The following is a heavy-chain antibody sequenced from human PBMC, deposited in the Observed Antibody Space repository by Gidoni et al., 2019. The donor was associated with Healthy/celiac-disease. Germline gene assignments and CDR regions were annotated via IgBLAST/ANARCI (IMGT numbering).Heavy chain of an antibody. Sequence: EVQPVQSGAEVKKPGESLKISCKGSGYSVTSYWIGWVRQMPGKGLECMGIIYPGDSDTRYSPSFQGQVTISADKSISTAYLQWSSLKASDTAMYYCARIPEQWLVRDAFDIWGQGTMVTVSS. V-gene: IGHV5-51*03. D-gene: IGHD6-19*01. CDR2: IYPGDSDT. J-gene: IGHJ3*02. CDR3: ARIPEQWLVRDAFDI. CDR1: GYSVTSYW.